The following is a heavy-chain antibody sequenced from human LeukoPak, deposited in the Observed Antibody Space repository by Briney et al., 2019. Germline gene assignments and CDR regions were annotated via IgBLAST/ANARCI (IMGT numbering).Heavy chain of an antibody. CDR2: VSYDGSNK. CDR1: GFAFRNNA. Sequence: PGGSLRLSCVASGFAFRNNAMSWVRQAPGKGLEWVAVVSYDGSNKYYADSVKGRFTISRDNSKNTLYLQMNSLRPEDTAVYYCAKDSYYGSGSYFYFDYWGQGTLVTVSS. CDR3: AKDSYYGSGSYFYFDY. D-gene: IGHD3-10*01. V-gene: IGHV3-30*18. J-gene: IGHJ4*02.